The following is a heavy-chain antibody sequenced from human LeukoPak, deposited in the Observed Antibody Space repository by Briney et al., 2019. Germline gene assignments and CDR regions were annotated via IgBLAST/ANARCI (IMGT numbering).Heavy chain of an antibody. CDR3: ARAGFQWLGFDY. Sequence: SETLSLTCTVSGGSISSYYWSWIRQPPGKGLEWIGYIYYSGSTNYNPSLKSRVTISVDTSKNQFSLKLSSVTAADTAVYYCARAGFQWLGFDYWGQGTLVTVSS. CDR1: GGSISSYY. V-gene: IGHV4-59*01. CDR2: IYYSGST. J-gene: IGHJ4*02. D-gene: IGHD6-19*01.